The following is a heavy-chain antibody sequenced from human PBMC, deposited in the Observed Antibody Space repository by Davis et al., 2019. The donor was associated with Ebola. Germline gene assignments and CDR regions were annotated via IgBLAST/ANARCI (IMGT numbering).Heavy chain of an antibody. V-gene: IGHV4-34*01. CDR1: GGSFSGYY. CDR2: INHSGST. D-gene: IGHD3-10*01. CDR3: ARGSGLHYGSGKYYFDY. J-gene: IGHJ4*02. Sequence: MPGGSLRLSCAVYGGSFSGYYWSWIRQPPGKGLEWIGEINHSGSTNYNPSLKSRVTISVDTSKNQFSLKLSSVTAADTAVYYCARGSGLHYGSGKYYFDYWGQGTLVTVSS.